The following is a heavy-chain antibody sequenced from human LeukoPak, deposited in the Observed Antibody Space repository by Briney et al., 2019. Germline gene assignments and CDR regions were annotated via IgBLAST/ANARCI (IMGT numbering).Heavy chain of an antibody. V-gene: IGHV3-11*01. D-gene: IGHD2-2*02. CDR1: GFTFSDYY. Sequence: PGGSLRLSCAASGFTFSDYYMSWIRQAPGKGLEWVSYISSSGSTIYYADSVKGRFTISRDNAKNSLYLQMNSLRAEDTAVYYCARADTAGYCSSTSCYSFDYWGQGTLVTVSS. CDR3: ARADTAGYCSSTSCYSFDY. J-gene: IGHJ4*02. CDR2: ISSSGSTI.